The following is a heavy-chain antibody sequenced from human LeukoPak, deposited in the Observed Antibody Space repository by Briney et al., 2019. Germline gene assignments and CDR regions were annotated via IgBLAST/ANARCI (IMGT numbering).Heavy chain of an antibody. V-gene: IGHV4-34*01. CDR2: INHSGST. CDR3: ARDNRSYYDILTGYFYYMDV. D-gene: IGHD3-9*01. J-gene: IGHJ6*03. CDR1: GGSFSGYY. Sequence: SETLSLTCAVYGGSFSGYYWSWIRQPPGKGLEWIGEINHSGSTNYNPSLKSRVTISVDTSKNQFSLKLSSVTAADTAVYYCARDNRSYYDILTGYFYYMDVWGKGTTVTVSS.